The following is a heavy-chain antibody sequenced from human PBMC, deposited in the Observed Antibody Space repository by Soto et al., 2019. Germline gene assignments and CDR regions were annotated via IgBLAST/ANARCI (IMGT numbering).Heavy chain of an antibody. J-gene: IGHJ4*02. CDR1: GGSISTVNYW. CDR3: ARGPSGDKVDS. Sequence: QVQLQESGPGLVKPSQTLSLTCTVSGGSISTVNYWWSWIRQSPDMGLEWIGHIYNGGSTYNNPSLEXRLTXSXHTSKNPRSPTLSSVSAADTAVYYCARGPSGDKVDSWGQGTLVTVSS. CDR2: IYNGGST. V-gene: IGHV4-30-4*01. D-gene: IGHD7-27*01.